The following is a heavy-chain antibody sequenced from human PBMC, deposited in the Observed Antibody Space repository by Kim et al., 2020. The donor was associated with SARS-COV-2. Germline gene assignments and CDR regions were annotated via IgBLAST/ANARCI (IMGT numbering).Heavy chain of an antibody. V-gene: IGHV3-7*03. CDR1: GFTINNYW. D-gene: IGHD3-3*01. J-gene: IGHJ3*02. Sequence: GGSLRLSCAASGFTINNYWMTWVRQAPGKGLEWVANINGDGSVKHYMDSMMGRFTISRDNAKNSLFLQMVGLRVEDTAVYYCARDQSPELRLLERPRYYDAFDIWGQGTLVTVSS. CDR3: ARDQSPELRLLERPRYYDAFDI. CDR2: INGDGSVK.